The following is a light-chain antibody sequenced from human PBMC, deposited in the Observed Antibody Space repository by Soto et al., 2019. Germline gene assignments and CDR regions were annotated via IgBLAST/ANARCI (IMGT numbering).Light chain of an antibody. J-gene: IGKJ1*01. CDR3: QHYNSYSEA. V-gene: IGKV1-5*03. CDR2: KAS. CDR1: QSISSW. Sequence: DIQMTQSPSSLSASVGDRVTLTCRASQSISSWLAWYQQKPGKAPKLLIYKASTLKSGVTSRFSGSGSGTEFTITISSLQPDDFATYYCQHYNSYSEAFGQGTKVDIK.